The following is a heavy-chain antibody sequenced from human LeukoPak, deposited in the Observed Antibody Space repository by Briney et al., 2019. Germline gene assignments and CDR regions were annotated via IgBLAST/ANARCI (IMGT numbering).Heavy chain of an antibody. CDR2: IYYSGST. J-gene: IGHJ3*02. D-gene: IGHD1-7*01. CDR1: GGSISSGDYY. Sequence: SQTLSLTCTVSGGSISSGDYYWSWIRQPPGKGLEWIGYIYYSGSTYYNPSLKSRVTISVDTSKNQFSLKLSSVTAADTAVYYCARNWNYAGAAFDIWGQGTMVTVSP. CDR3: ARNWNYAGAAFDI. V-gene: IGHV4-30-4*08.